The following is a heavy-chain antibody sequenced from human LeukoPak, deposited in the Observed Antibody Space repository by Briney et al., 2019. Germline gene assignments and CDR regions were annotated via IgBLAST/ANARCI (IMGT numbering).Heavy chain of an antibody. CDR2: INSDGTTT. CDR1: RFTFTSYW. Sequence: PGGSLRLSCAASRFTFTSYWMHWVRQGPGKGLVWVSRINSDGTTTTYADSVKGRFTISRDNAKNTLYLQMNCLRAEDTAVYYCARAGQGFDSWGQGTLVTVSS. V-gene: IGHV3-74*01. CDR3: ARAGQGFDS. J-gene: IGHJ5*01.